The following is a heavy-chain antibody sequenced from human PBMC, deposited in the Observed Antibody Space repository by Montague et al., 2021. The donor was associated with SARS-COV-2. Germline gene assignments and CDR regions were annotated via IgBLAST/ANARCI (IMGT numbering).Heavy chain of an antibody. Sequence: SLRLSCAASGFTFSSYAMHWVRQAPGKGLEWEAVISYDGSNKYYADSVKGRFTISRDNSKNTLYLQMNSLRAEDTAVYYCARTYSGGYSSYFDYWGQGTMVTVSS. J-gene: IGHJ4*02. CDR1: GFTFSSYA. D-gene: IGHD1-26*01. V-gene: IGHV3-30-3*01. CDR2: ISYDGSNK. CDR3: ARTYSGGYSSYFDY.